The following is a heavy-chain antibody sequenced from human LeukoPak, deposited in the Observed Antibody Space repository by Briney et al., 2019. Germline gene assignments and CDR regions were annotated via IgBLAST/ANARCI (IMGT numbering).Heavy chain of an antibody. CDR3: ARGTYYYDSSGDPGAFDI. Sequence: GGSLRLSCAASGFTFDDYGMSWVRQAPGKGLEWVSGINWNGGSTGYADSVKGRFTISRDNAKNSLYLQMNSLRAEDTALYRCARGTYYYDSSGDPGAFDIWGQGTMVTVSS. CDR2: INWNGGST. V-gene: IGHV3-20*01. CDR1: GFTFDDYG. J-gene: IGHJ3*02. D-gene: IGHD3-22*01.